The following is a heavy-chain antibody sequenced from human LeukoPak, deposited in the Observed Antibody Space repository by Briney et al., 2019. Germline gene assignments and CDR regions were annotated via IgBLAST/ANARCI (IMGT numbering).Heavy chain of an antibody. V-gene: IGHV3-23*01. Sequence: PGGSLRLSCAASGFTFSSYAMSWVRQAPGKGLEWVSLISGTGGTAYYADSVKGRFTISRDNSKNTLYVQMNSLRAEDTAIYYCAKGWGATYYSFMDVWGKGTTVTVSS. CDR2: ISGTGGTA. D-gene: IGHD1-26*01. CDR1: GFTFSSYA. J-gene: IGHJ6*03. CDR3: AKGWGATYYSFMDV.